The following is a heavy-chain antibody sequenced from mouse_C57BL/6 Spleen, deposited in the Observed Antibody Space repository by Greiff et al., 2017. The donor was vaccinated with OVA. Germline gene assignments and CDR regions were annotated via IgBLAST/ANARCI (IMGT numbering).Heavy chain of an antibody. V-gene: IGHV1-64*01. CDR1: GYTFTSYW. Sequence: QVQLQQPGAELVKPGASVKLSCKASGYTFTSYWMHWVKQRPGQGLEWIGMIHPNSGSTNYNEKFKSKATLTVDKSSSTAYMQLSSLTSEDSAVYYCARGGRNYDYDPWFAYWGQGTLVTVSA. J-gene: IGHJ3*01. CDR3: ARGGRNYDYDPWFAY. D-gene: IGHD2-4*01. CDR2: IHPNSGST.